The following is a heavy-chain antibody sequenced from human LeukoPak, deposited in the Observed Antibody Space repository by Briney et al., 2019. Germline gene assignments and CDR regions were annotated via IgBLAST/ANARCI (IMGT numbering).Heavy chain of an antibody. Sequence: SETLSLTCAVYGGSFSGYYWSWIRQPPGKGREWIGEINHSGSTNYNPSLKSRVTISVDTSKNQFSLKLSSVTAADTAVYYCARSSHTFYYDSSGYYYWGQGTLVTVSS. J-gene: IGHJ4*02. CDR1: GGSFSGYY. D-gene: IGHD3-22*01. V-gene: IGHV4-34*01. CDR2: INHSGST. CDR3: ARSSHTFYYDSSGYYY.